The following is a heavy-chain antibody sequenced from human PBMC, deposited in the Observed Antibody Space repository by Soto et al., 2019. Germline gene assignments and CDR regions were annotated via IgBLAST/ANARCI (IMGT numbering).Heavy chain of an antibody. V-gene: IGHV3-23*01. D-gene: IGHD4-4*01. J-gene: IGHJ4*02. CDR2: ISGGGSNT. Sequence: PGGSLRLSCAASGFTVSSYVMSWVRQAPGKGLEWVSGISGGGSNTFYADSVKGRFTISRDNSKNTLLLQMNSLGAEDTAVYYCAKDSNKYSSSLRGRYFDYWGQGIGVTVSS. CDR3: AKDSNKYSSSLRGRYFDY. CDR1: GFTVSSYV.